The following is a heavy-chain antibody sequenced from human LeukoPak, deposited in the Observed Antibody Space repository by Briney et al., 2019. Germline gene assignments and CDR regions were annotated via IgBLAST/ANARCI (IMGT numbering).Heavy chain of an antibody. J-gene: IGHJ5*02. D-gene: IGHD2-2*01. Sequence: SETLSLTCAVYGGSFSGYYWSWIRQPPGKGLEWIGEINHSGSTNYNPSLKSRVTISVDTSKNQFSLKLSSVTAADTAVYYCARAARRYCSSTSCSVPRYWFDPWGRGTLVTVSS. CDR2: INHSGST. CDR3: ARAARRYCSSTSCSVPRYWFDP. CDR1: GGSFSGYY. V-gene: IGHV4-34*01.